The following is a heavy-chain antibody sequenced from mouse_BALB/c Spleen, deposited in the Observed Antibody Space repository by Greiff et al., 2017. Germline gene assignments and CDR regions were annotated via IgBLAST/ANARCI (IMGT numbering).Heavy chain of an antibody. J-gene: IGHJ3*01. CDR1: GISITTGNYR. CDR2: IYYSGTI. D-gene: IGHD2-1*01. V-gene: IGHV3-5*02. CDR3: ARDEGYGNYVPWFAY. Sequence: EVQLQQSGPGLVKPSQTVSLTCTVTGISITTGNYRWSWIRQFPGNKLEWIGYIYYSGTITYNPSLTSRTTITRDTSKNQFFLEMNSLTAEDTATYYCARDEGYGNYVPWFAYWGQGTLVTVSA.